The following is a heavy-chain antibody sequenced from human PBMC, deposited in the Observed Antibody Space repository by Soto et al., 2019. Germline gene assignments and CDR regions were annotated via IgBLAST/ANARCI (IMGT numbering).Heavy chain of an antibody. CDR3: AKSPGYASGLRYFDL. D-gene: IGHD6-19*01. CDR2: VSWNSGKI. V-gene: IGHV3-9*01. Sequence: EVQLVESGGGLVQPGRSLRLSCGASGFNFNNYAMHWVRQAPGKGLEWVSGVSWNSGKIDYVDSVKGRFTISRDNAKNPLHLQMSSLGAEDTALYYCAKSPGYASGLRYFDLWGRGTLVTVSP. J-gene: IGHJ2*01. CDR1: GFNFNNYA.